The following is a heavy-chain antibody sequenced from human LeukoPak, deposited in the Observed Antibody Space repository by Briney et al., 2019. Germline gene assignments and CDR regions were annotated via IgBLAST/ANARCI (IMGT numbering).Heavy chain of an antibody. CDR1: GFTFTISA. Sequence: ASVKVSCKASGFTFTISAVQWVRQARGQRLEWIGWIVVGSGNTNYAQKFQERVTITRDMSTSTAYMELSSLRSEDTAVYYCATVPRLCSGGSCGDYWGQGTLVTVSS. V-gene: IGHV1-58*01. D-gene: IGHD2-15*01. CDR3: ATVPRLCSGGSCGDY. J-gene: IGHJ4*02. CDR2: IVVGSGNT.